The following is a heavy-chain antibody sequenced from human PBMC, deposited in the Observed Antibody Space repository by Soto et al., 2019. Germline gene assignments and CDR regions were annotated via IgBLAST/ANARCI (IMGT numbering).Heavy chain of an antibody. J-gene: IGHJ4*02. CDR3: ARGSYVGYCSSTSCYPNKNFDY. V-gene: IGHV4-59*12. CDR1: GGSIRSFY. Sequence: PSETLSLTCTVSGGSIRSFYWSWIRQPPGLGLEWIGYIYYSGNTNYNSSLKSRVTISIDTSKNQFSLKLSSVTAADTAVYYCARGSYVGYCSSTSCYPNKNFDYWGQGTLVTVSS. CDR2: IYYSGNT. D-gene: IGHD2-2*01.